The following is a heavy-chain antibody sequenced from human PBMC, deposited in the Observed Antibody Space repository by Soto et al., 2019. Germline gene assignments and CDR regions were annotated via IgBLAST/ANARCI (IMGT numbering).Heavy chain of an antibody. V-gene: IGHV2-5*01. J-gene: IGHJ5*02. D-gene: IGHD6-19*01. CDR3: AKSGSSGWYGWFDP. CDR1: GFSLRTSGVG. CDR2: IYWNDDK. Sequence: VSGPTLVNPTQTLTLTCIFSGFSLRTSGVGVGWIRQPPGKALEWLGFIYWNDDKRYSPSLKSRLTITKDTSKNQVVLTVTNMDPVDTATYYCAKSGSSGWYGWFDPWGQGTLVTVSS.